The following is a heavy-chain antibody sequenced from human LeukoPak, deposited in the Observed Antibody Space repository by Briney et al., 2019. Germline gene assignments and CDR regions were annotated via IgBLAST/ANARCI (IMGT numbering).Heavy chain of an antibody. V-gene: IGHV3-74*01. CDR3: VRTSYCSGDCHLHFDY. CDR2: INGDGSKT. Sequence: GGSLRLSRAASGFSFGNYWMHWVRQAPGEGLLWVSRINGDGSKTDYADSVKGRFTISRDNAKNTLYLQMSSLRDEDTAVYYCVRTSYCSGDCHLHFDYWGQGTLVTVSS. D-gene: IGHD2-21*02. J-gene: IGHJ4*02. CDR1: GFSFGNYW.